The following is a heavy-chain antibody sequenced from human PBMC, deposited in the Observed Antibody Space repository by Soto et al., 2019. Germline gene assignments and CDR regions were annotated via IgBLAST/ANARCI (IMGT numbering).Heavy chain of an antibody. J-gene: IGHJ4*02. CDR2: MNPNSGNT. D-gene: IGHD6-19*01. Sequence: ASVKVSCKASGYTFTSYDINWVRQATGQGLEWMGWMNPNSGNTGYAQKFQGRVTMTRNTSISTAYMELSSLRSEDTAVYYCARDDPTVAVAAGWGQGTLVTVSS. V-gene: IGHV1-8*01. CDR1: GYTFTSYD. CDR3: ARDDPTVAVAAG.